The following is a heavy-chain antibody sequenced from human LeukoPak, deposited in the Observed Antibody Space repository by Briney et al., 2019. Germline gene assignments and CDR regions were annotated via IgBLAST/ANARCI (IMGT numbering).Heavy chain of an antibody. CDR2: IVSNGYYT. CDR3: ARGGQSKYDSSGYLNYFDY. D-gene: IGHD3-22*01. V-gene: IGHV3-64*01. J-gene: IGHJ4*02. Sequence: GGSLSLFCAASVFTFSSYVMYGARQSRGRGRECVSSIVSNGYYTYYANCVRGRHTISRDNHKHALYLQMGSLRAEDLAVYYCARGGQSKYDSSGYLNYFDYWGQGTLVTVSS. CDR1: VFTFSSYV.